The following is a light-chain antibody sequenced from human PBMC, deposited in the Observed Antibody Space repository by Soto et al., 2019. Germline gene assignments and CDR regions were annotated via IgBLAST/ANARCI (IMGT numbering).Light chain of an antibody. CDR3: QQGHHWPLT. CDR2: GAY. V-gene: IGKV3-15*01. Sequence: EIVMTQSPATLSVSPGERATLSCRASQSISSELAWYQQRPGQPPRLLIYGAYTRATGVPDRFTGSGSGSDFTLTISGLQSEDFAVYYCQQGHHWPLTFGQGNRLEI. J-gene: IGKJ2*01. CDR1: QSISSE.